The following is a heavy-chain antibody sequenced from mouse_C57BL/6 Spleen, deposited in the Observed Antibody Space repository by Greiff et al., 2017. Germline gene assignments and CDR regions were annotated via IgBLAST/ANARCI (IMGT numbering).Heavy chain of an antibody. CDR2: IYPSDSET. V-gene: IGHV1-61*01. J-gene: IGHJ2*01. CDR3: ARAELALDY. D-gene: IGHD4-1*01. Sequence: VQLQQPGAELVRPGSSVKLSCKASGYTFTSYWMDWVKQRPGQGLEWIGNIYPSDSETHYNQKFKDKATLTVDKSSSTAYMQLSSLTSEDSAVYYCARAELALDYWGQGTTLTVSS. CDR1: GYTFTSYW.